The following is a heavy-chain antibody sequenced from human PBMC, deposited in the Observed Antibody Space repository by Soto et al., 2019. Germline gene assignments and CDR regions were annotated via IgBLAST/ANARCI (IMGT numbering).Heavy chain of an antibody. D-gene: IGHD3-10*01. CDR3: AREIGLWFGELPSVYGMDV. V-gene: IGHV1-18*01. CDR1: GYTFTSYG. CDR2: ISAYNGNT. J-gene: IGHJ6*02. Sequence: QVQLVQSGAEVKKPGASVKVSCKASGYTFTSYGISWVRQAPGQGLEWMGWISAYNGNTNYAQKLQGRVTMTTDTSTSKGYMELRSLGSDETGVYYWAREIGLWFGELPSVYGMDVWGQGTTVTVSS.